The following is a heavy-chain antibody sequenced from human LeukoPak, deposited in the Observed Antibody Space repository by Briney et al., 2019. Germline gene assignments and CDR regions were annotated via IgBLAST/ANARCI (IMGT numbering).Heavy chain of an antibody. CDR3: AGFGAGSYY. D-gene: IGHD3-10*01. CDR1: GFTFSNYA. CDR2: ISNDGSDE. Sequence: GRSLRLSCAASGFTFSNYAMHRVRQAPGQGLEWVAIISNDGSDERSADSVKGRFTISRDNSKNTLYLQMNSLRADDTAVYYCAGFGAGSYYWGQGTLVTVSP. V-gene: IGHV3-30*01. J-gene: IGHJ4*02.